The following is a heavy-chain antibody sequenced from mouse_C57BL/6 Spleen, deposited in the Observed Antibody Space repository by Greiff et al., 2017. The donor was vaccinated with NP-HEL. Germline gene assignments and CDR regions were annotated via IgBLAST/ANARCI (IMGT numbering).Heavy chain of an antibody. CDR3: ARNGGTYYDYPAWFAY. CDR1: GYTFTDYN. Sequence: EVQLQQSGPELVKPGASVKIPCKASGYTFTDYNMDWVKQSHGKSLEWIGDINPNNGGTIYNQKFKGKATLTVDKSSSTDYMERRSLTSENTAVYYCARNGGTYYDYPAWFAYWGQGTLVTVSA. V-gene: IGHV1-18*01. J-gene: IGHJ3*01. D-gene: IGHD2-4*01. CDR2: INPNNGGT.